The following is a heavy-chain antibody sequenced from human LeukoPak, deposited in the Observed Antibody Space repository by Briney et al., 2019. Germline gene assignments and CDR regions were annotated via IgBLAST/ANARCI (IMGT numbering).Heavy chain of an antibody. Sequence: SETLSLTCNVSGDSISPYYWNWIRQPAGEGLEWIGRIYSNGSTNYNPSLKSRITMSIDTSKSQFSLKLTSVTAADTAVYYCARSPVLRFFDWSENWFDPWGQGTLVTVSS. D-gene: IGHD3-9*01. CDR3: ARSPVLRFFDWSENWFDP. CDR1: GDSISPYY. CDR2: IYSNGST. J-gene: IGHJ5*02. V-gene: IGHV4-4*07.